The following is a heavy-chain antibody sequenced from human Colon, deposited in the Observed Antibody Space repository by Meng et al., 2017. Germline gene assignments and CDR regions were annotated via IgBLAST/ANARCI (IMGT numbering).Heavy chain of an antibody. CDR1: CGSFSSPSYY. CDR2: VYYTGSA. J-gene: IGHJ4*02. CDR3: ARGRGSYSSIDF. V-gene: IGHV4-61*03. Sequence: QVPLGGTGPRLMRASAPLSLTFNLSCGSFSSPSYYWRWIRQTPGKGLEWIGYVYYTGSANYNPSLRSRVTISVDTSKNHFSLNLTSVTAADTAVYYCARGRGSYSSIDFWGQGTLVTVSS. D-gene: IGHD1-26*01.